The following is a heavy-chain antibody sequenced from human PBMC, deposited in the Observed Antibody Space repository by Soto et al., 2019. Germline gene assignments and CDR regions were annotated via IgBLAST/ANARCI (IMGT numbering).Heavy chain of an antibody. CDR1: GFPVSSNY. V-gene: IGHV3-66*04. J-gene: IGHJ4*02. Sequence: GGSLRISCAASGFPVSSNYMSWVRQAPGKGLEWVSVIYSGGSTYYADSVKGRFTISRDNSKNTLYLQMNSLRAEDTAVYYCARHGYNYGGGYFDYWGQGTLVTSPQ. CDR2: IYSGGST. CDR3: ARHGYNYGGGYFDY. D-gene: IGHD5-18*01.